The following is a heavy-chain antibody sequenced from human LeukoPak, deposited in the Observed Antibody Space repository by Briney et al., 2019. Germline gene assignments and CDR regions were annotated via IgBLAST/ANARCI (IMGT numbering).Heavy chain of an antibody. J-gene: IGHJ4*02. V-gene: IGHV3-74*01. CDR3: AREILAPGKTHDY. Sequence: AGGSLRLSCAASGFTFSNYWMHWVRQVPGKGLVWVSRINDDGSATFYADSVKGRFTISRDNAKNTLFLQMSSLRAEDTAVYSCAREILAPGKTHDYWGQGTLVTVSS. CDR2: INDDGSAT. CDR1: GFTFSNYW.